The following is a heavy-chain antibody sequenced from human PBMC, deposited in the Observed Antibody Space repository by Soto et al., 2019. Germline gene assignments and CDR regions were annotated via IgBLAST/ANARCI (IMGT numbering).Heavy chain of an antibody. CDR3: ARDLAKGGGSAGFDY. D-gene: IGHD1-26*01. V-gene: IGHV1-18*04. CDR2: TSGFYGNS. Sequence: QVHLVQSAAEVKKPGASVTVSCKASGYPFSSYGITWVRQAPGQGLEWMGWTSGFYGNSTYSEKFQGRVTMTIDTSTNTAYMDLRSLKSDDTAVYYCARDLAKGGGSAGFDYWGQGTLVTVSS. CDR1: GYPFSSYG. J-gene: IGHJ4*02.